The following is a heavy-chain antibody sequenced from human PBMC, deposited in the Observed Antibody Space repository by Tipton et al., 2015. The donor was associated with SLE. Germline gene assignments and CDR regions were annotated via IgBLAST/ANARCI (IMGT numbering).Heavy chain of an antibody. J-gene: IGHJ4*02. CDR3: ARDPRALGYFDY. V-gene: IGHV4-59*12. Sequence: TLSLTCTVSGGSISSYYWSWIRQPPGKGLEWIGYIYHSGSTYYNPSLKSRVTISVDRSKNQFSLKLSSVTAADTAVYYCARDPRALGYFDYWGQGTLVTVSS. CDR1: GGSISSYY. CDR2: IYHSGST.